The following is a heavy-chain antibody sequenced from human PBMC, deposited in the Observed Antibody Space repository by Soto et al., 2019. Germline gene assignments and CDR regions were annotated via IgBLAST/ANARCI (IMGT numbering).Heavy chain of an antibody. CDR1: CGACRSYF. CDR3: ARDDPFDP. Sequence: LXLTFTVSCGACRSYFWSWIRQPPGKGLEWIGNIHSSGKSNYNPSFKGRVSMSIDPSKNRFSVRLTSVTAADTAVYYCARDDPFDPWGQGMLVTVSS. J-gene: IGHJ5*02. CDR2: IHSSGKS. V-gene: IGHV4-59*01.